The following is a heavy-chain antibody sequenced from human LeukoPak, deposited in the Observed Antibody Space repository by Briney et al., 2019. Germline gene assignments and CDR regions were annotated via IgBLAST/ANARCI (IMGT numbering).Heavy chain of an antibody. CDR3: AKSITAAGTYAFDI. J-gene: IGHJ3*02. D-gene: IGHD6-13*01. CDR2: MRGNGGST. Sequence: GGSLRLSCAASGFTFSSYAMSWVRQAPGKGLEWVSAMRGNGGSTEYVDSVRGRFIISRDNSRNTLYLQMNSLRAEDTAVYYCAKSITAAGTYAFDIWGQGTVVTVSS. CDR1: GFTFSSYA. V-gene: IGHV3-23*01.